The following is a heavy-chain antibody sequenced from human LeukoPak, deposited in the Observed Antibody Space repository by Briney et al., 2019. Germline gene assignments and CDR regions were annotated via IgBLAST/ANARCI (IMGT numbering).Heavy chain of an antibody. J-gene: IGHJ4*02. V-gene: IGHV3-23*01. Sequence: GGSLRLSCAASGFTFSSYAMSWVRQAPGKGLEWVSAISGSGGSTYYADSVKGRFTISRDNTKNTLYLQMNSLRAEDTAVYYCAKVLGGYCSSTSCPNDYWGQGTLVTVSS. CDR1: GFTFSSYA. D-gene: IGHD2-2*01. CDR3: AKVLGGYCSSTSCPNDY. CDR2: ISGSGGST.